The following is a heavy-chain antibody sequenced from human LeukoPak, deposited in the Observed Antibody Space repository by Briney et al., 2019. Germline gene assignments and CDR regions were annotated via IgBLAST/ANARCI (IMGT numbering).Heavy chain of an antibody. CDR2: IYPGDSDT. V-gene: IGHV5-51*01. J-gene: IGHJ4*02. CDR3: ARPYCSSTSCYNRFDY. D-gene: IGHD2-2*02. CDR1: GYSFTSYW. Sequence: PGESLKISCKGSGYSFTSYWIGWVRQMPGKGLEWMGIIYPGDSDTRYSPSFQGQVTISADKSISTAYLQWSSLKASDTAMYYCARPYCSSTSCYNRFDYWGQGTLVTVSS.